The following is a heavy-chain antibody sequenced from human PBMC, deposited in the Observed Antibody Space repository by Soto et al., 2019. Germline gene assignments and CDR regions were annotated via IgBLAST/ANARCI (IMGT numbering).Heavy chain of an antibody. J-gene: IGHJ4*02. CDR2: IRYSGRT. D-gene: IGHD2-21*02. V-gene: IGHV4-59*08. Sequence: QVQLQESGPGLVKPSETLSLTCTVSGGSISPYYWSWIRQSPGKGLEWIGHIRYSGRTNYNPSLNPSPKGRVTISADTSKNQFSLKLSSVTAADTAVYYCASAYCGGDCDLASFEYWGLGTLVTVSS. CDR1: GGSISPYY. CDR3: ASAYCGGDCDLASFEY.